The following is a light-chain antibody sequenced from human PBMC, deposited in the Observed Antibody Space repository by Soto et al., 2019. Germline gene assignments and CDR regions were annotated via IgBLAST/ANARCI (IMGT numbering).Light chain of an antibody. CDR3: CSFAGSYTYV. J-gene: IGLJ1*01. CDR1: SSDVGGYNY. V-gene: IGLV2-11*01. Sequence: QSALTQPRSVSGSPGQSVTISCTGTSSDVGGYNYVSWYQQHPGKAPRLMIYDVNKRPSGVPDRFSGSKSGNTASLTISGLQAEDEEDYYCCSFAGSYTYVFGTGTKLTVL. CDR2: DVN.